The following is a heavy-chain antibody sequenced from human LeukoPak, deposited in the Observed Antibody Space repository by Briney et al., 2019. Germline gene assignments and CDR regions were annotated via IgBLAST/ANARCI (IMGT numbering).Heavy chain of an antibody. J-gene: IGHJ4*02. CDR2: IKQDGSEK. Sequence: PGGSLRLSCAASGFIFNNYWISWVRQAPGEGLEWVANIKQDGSEKYYVDSVKGRFTISRDNSKNTLYLQMNSLRAEDTAVYYCARAGHCTNGICYTADFDYWGQGTLVTVSS. CDR3: ARAGHCTNGICYTADFDY. V-gene: IGHV3-7*03. D-gene: IGHD2-8*01. CDR1: GFIFNNYW.